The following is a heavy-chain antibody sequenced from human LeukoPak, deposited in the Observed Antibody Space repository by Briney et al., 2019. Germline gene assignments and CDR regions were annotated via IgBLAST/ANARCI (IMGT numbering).Heavy chain of an antibody. Sequence: RASVKVSCKASGYIFPTYGITWVRQAPGRGLEWVGWISAYNGNTNYAQKLQGRVTMTTDTSTSTAYMELRSLRSDDTAVYYCARAYLTIFGVVSPGYYYGMDVWGQGTTVTVSS. D-gene: IGHD3-3*01. J-gene: IGHJ6*02. CDR2: ISAYNGNT. CDR3: ARAYLTIFGVVSPGYYYGMDV. V-gene: IGHV1-18*01. CDR1: GYIFPTYG.